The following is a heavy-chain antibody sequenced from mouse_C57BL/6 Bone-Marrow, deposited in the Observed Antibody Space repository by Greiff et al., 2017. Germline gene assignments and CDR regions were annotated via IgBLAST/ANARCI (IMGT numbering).Heavy chain of an antibody. Sequence: QVQLQQSGAELVRPGTSVKVSCKASGYAFTNYLIEWVKQRPGQGLEWIGVINPGSGGTNFNEKFKGKATLTADKSSSTAYMQLSSLTSEDSAVYFCAREGLYYYGSSPASFAYWGQGTLVTVSA. V-gene: IGHV1-54*01. CDR2: INPGSGGT. D-gene: IGHD1-1*01. CDR1: GYAFTNYL. J-gene: IGHJ3*01. CDR3: AREGLYYYGSSPASFAY.